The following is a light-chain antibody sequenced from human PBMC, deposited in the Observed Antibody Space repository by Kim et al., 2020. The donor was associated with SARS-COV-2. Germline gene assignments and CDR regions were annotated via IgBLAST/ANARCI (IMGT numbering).Light chain of an antibody. CDR3: QQRGNWPLT. CDR1: QSVRSS. CDR2: DAS. V-gene: IGKV3-11*01. J-gene: IGKJ4*01. Sequence: LSPGERATLSCTASQSVRSSLAWYQQKPGQAPRLPIYDASNRATGIPARFSGSGSGTDFTLTIGSLEPEDFAVYYCQQRGNWPLTFGGGTKVDIK.